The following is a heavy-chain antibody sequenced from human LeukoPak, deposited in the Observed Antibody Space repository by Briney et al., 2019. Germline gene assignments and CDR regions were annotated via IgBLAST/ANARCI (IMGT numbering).Heavy chain of an antibody. CDR2: IYPGDSDT. J-gene: IGHJ3*02. CDR3: ASSSKTEWLLRVPDAFDI. CDR1: GYSFTSYW. D-gene: IGHD3-3*01. Sequence: GESLKISCKGSGYSFTSYWIGWVRQMPGKGLEWMGIIYPGDSDTRYSPSFQGQVTISADKSISTAYLQWSSLKASDTAMYYCASSSKTEWLLRVPDAFDIWGQGTMVTVSS. V-gene: IGHV5-51*01.